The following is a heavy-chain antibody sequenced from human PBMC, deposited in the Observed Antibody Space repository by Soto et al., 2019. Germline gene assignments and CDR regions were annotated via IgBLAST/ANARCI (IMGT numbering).Heavy chain of an antibody. D-gene: IGHD1-26*01. J-gene: IGHJ6*02. CDR3: ARVRSTIMGAGGMDV. CDR2: IYTSGST. Sequence: QVQLQESGPGLVKPAETLSLTCIVSGGSISTFYWSWIRQPAGKGLEWIGRIYTSGSTNYNSSLKSRVTMSVDTSKNQFSLKLSSVTAADTAVYYCARVRSTIMGAGGMDVWGQGTTVTVSS. V-gene: IGHV4-4*07. CDR1: GGSISTFY.